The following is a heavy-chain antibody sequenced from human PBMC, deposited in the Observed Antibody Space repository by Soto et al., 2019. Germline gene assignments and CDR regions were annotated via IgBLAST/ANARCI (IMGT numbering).Heavy chain of an antibody. CDR2: INPNSGGT. J-gene: IGHJ4*02. CDR1: GYTFTSYG. CDR3: ARGPYYDFWSGYYPGSDFDY. V-gene: IGHV1-2*04. D-gene: IGHD3-3*01. Sequence: ASVKVSCKASGYTFTSYGISWVRQAPGQGLEWMGWINPNSGGTNYAQKFQGWVTMTRDTSISTAYMELSRLRSDDTAVYYCARGPYYDFWSGYYPGSDFDYWGQGTRVT.